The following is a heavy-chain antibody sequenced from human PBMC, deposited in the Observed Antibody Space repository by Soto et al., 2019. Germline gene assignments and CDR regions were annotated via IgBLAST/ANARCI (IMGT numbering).Heavy chain of an antibody. V-gene: IGHV1-18*01. CDR1: GYTFSSYG. CDR3: ARASSGWFLGYYYGMDV. D-gene: IGHD6-19*01. Sequence: APVKISSTASGYTFSSYGVTWVRQAPGQGLERMGWISAYNGNTNYAQKLQGRVTMPTDTSTSPAYMELRSLRSDDTAVYYCARASSGWFLGYYYGMDVWGQGTTVTAP. CDR2: ISAYNGNT. J-gene: IGHJ6*02.